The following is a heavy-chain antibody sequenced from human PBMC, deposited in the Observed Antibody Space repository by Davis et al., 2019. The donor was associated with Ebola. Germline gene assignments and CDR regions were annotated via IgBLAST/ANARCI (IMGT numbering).Heavy chain of an antibody. CDR1: GITFSSYV. V-gene: IGHV3-23*01. J-gene: IGHJ6*02. Sequence: GESLKISCAASGITFSSYVMRWVRPARGKGRTVVLAIMRSGGRTYYADSVKGRFTISRDNAKNSLYLQMNSLRAEDTAVYYCARDYFYYDSSGYGYYYGIDVWGQGTTVTVSS. D-gene: IGHD3-22*01. CDR3: ARDYFYYDSSGYGYYYGIDV. CDR2: IMRSGGRT.